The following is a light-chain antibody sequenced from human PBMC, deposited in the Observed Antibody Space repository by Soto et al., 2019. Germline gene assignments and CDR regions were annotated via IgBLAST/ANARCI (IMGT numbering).Light chain of an antibody. J-gene: IGLJ1*01. CDR1: SSDVGGYNY. V-gene: IGLV2-14*01. CDR3: RSYTSSRTYV. Sequence: QSVLTQPASVSGSPGQSITISCTGTSSDVGGYNYVSWYQQHPGKAPKLMIYDVSNRPSGVSNRFSGSKSANTASLTISGGEAEDEADYYCRSYTSSRTYVFGPGSKVTVL. CDR2: DVS.